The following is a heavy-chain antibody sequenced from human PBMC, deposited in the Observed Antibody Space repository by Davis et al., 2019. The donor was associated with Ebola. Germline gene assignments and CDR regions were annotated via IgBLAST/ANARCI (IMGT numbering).Heavy chain of an antibody. Sequence: PGGSLRLSCAASGFTFSSYWMHWVRQAPGKGLVWVSRINSDGSSTSYAESVKGRFTISRDNAKNSLYLQMNSLRDEDTAVYYCARRDYYGSGKDYWGQGTLVTVSS. CDR3: ARRDYYGSGKDY. D-gene: IGHD3-10*01. V-gene: IGHV3-74*01. CDR1: GFTFSSYW. CDR2: INSDGSST. J-gene: IGHJ4*02.